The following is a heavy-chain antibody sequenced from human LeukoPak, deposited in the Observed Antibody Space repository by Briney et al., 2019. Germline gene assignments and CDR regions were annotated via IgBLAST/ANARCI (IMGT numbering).Heavy chain of an antibody. V-gene: IGHV4-59*01. CDR3: ARDRRDDYSKPPGWFDP. CDR2: IYYSGST. CDR1: GVSISTYY. J-gene: IGHJ5*02. D-gene: IGHD4-11*01. Sequence: SETLSLTCTVSGVSISTYYWSWIRQPPGKGLEWIGYIYYSGSTKYSPSLKSRVTISVDTSKNQFSLKLSSVTAADTAIYYCARDRRDDYSKPPGWFDPWGQGTLVTVSS.